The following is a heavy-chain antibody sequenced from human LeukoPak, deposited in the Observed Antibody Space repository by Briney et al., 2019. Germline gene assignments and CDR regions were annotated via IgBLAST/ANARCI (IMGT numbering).Heavy chain of an antibody. CDR2: IKSKTDGGTT. Sequence: GGSLRLSCAASGFTFNNAWMSWVRQAPGKGLEWVGRIKSKTDGGTTDYAAPVKGRFTISRDNSKNTLYLQMNSLRAEDTAVYYCARDHTLPQYYYGMDVWGQGTTVTVSS. CDR3: ARDHTLPQYYYGMDV. D-gene: IGHD2-15*01. V-gene: IGHV3-15*01. J-gene: IGHJ6*02. CDR1: GFTFNNAW.